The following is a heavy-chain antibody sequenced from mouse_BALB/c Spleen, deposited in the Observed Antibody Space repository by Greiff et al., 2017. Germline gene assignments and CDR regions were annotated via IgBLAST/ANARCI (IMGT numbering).Heavy chain of an antibody. D-gene: IGHD2-14*01. J-gene: IGHJ4*01. CDR3: ARSGDYYRSYYAMDY. Sequence: EVKLVESGGGLVQPGGSRKLSCAASGFTFSSFGMHWVRQAPEKGLEWVAYISSGSSTIYYADTVKGRFTISRDNPKNTLFLQMTSLRSEDTAMYYCARSGDYYRSYYAMDYWGQGTSVTVSS. CDR1: GFTFSSFG. V-gene: IGHV5-17*02. CDR2: ISSGSSTI.